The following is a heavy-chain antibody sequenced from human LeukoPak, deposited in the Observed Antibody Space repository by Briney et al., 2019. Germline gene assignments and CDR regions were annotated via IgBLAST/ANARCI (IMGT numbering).Heavy chain of an antibody. Sequence: SETLSLACTVSGGSIFGTSFYWGWIRQPPGKGLEWIGSMYYDGTTYHNPSLKSRITISVDTSNSQFSLRLTSVTAADTAVYFCARRSDSGSDDGEDYFDSWGQGTLVTVSS. J-gene: IGHJ4*02. CDR3: ARRSDSGSDDGEDYFDS. CDR1: GGSIFGTSFY. D-gene: IGHD1-26*01. CDR2: MYYDGTT. V-gene: IGHV4-39*01.